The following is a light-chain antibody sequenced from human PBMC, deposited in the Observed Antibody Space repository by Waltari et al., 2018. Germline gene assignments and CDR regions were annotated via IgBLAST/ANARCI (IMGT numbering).Light chain of an antibody. CDR2: GDS. CDR1: SSNIGAGSH. V-gene: IGLV1-40*01. Sequence: QSVLTQPPSVSGAPGQRVTISCTGSSSNIGAGSHVRWDQPDPGTARKVVTSGDSGRPSGVRDGVAGTKSGTSGCRGITGLQGEDEADYDGRSYDSSLSGGVLGGGTKLTVL. CDR3: RSYDSSLSGGV. J-gene: IGLJ3*02.